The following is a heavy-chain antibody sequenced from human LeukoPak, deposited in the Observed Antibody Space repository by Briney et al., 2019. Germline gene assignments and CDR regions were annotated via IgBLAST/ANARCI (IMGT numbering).Heavy chain of an antibody. Sequence: SETLSLTCTVSGGSISSYYWSWIRQPPGKGLEWIGYIYYSGSTNYNPSLKSRVTISVDTSKNQFSLKLSSVTAADTAVYYCARDLRATFWGQGTLVTVSS. CDR2: IYYSGST. CDR3: ARDLRATF. J-gene: IGHJ4*02. CDR1: GGSISSYY. V-gene: IGHV4-59*01.